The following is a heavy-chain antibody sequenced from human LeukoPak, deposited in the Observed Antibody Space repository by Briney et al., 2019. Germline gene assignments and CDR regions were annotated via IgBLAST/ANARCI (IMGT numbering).Heavy chain of an antibody. V-gene: IGHV3-23*01. CDR1: GFTFSSYA. CDR3: AKEKSGYREAFDI. J-gene: IGHJ3*02. CDR2: ISGSGGTT. Sequence: GGSLRLSCAATGFTFSSYAMSWVRQAPGKGLEWVSAISGSGGTTYYADSVKGRFTISRDNSKNTLYLQMNSLRAEDTAVYYCAKEKSGYREAFDIWGQGTMVTVSS. D-gene: IGHD3-10*01.